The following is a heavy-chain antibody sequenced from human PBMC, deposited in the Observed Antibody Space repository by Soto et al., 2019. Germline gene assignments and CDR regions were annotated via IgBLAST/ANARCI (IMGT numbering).Heavy chain of an antibody. CDR1: GGSISSSSYY. Sequence: SETLSLTCTVSGGSISSSSYYWGWIRQPPGKGLEWIGYIYYSGSTNYNPSLKSRVTISVDTSKNQFSLKLSSVTAADTAVYYCARWGQLVPYNWFDPWGQGTLVTVSS. CDR3: ARWGQLVPYNWFDP. CDR2: IYYSGST. J-gene: IGHJ5*02. D-gene: IGHD6-13*01. V-gene: IGHV4-61*05.